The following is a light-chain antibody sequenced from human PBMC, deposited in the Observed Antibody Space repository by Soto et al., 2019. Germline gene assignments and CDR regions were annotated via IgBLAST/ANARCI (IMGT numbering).Light chain of an antibody. Sequence: EIVMTQSPATLSVSPGERATLSCRASQSVSSNLAWYQQKPGQAPRLLIYGASTRATGVPARFSGSGSGTEFTLTISSLLSEDFAVYYCQQYDNWTVLLTFGGGTKVEIK. CDR2: GAS. CDR3: QQYDNWTVLLT. J-gene: IGKJ4*01. CDR1: QSVSSN. V-gene: IGKV3-15*01.